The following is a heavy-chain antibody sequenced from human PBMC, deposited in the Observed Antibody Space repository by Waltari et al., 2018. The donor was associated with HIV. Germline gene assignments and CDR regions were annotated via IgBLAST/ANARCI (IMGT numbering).Heavy chain of an antibody. J-gene: IGHJ4*02. D-gene: IGHD3-22*01. CDR1: VFTFSTYV. CDR3: AREFYYDSTGYNSGFDY. CDR2: ISNDGSDK. Sequence: QVHLVESGGGVVQPGRSLRLSCAASVFTFSTYVMNWVRQAPGKGLEWVADISNDGSDKYHADSVKGRFTISRDNSRNTLYLQMNSLRPEDTAVYFCAREFYYDSTGYNSGFDYWGQGTLVTVSS. V-gene: IGHV3-30*01.